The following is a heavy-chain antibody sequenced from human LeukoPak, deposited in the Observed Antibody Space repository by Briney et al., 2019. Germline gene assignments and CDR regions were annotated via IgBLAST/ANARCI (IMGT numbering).Heavy chain of an antibody. CDR3: ARGEGYSSSWYWFDP. D-gene: IGHD6-13*01. V-gene: IGHV3-33*01. J-gene: IGHJ5*02. CDR1: GFTFSSYG. CDR2: IWYDGSNK. Sequence: GGSLRLSCAASGFTFSSYGMHWVRQAPGKGLEWVAVIWYDGSNKYYADSVKGRFTISRDNSKNTLYRQMNSLRAEDTAVYYCARGEGYSSSWYWFDPWGQGTLVTVSS.